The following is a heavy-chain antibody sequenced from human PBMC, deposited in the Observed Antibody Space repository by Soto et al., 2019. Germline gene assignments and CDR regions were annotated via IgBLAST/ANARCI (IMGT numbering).Heavy chain of an antibody. Sequence: ASVKVSCKASGYTFTGYYMHWVRQAPGQGLEWMGWINPNSGGTNYAQKFQGRVTMTRDTSISTAYMELSRLRSDDTAVYYCATLTPTYDSSGYPDYWGQGTLVTVSS. J-gene: IGHJ4*02. CDR3: ATLTPTYDSSGYPDY. CDR1: GYTFTGYY. D-gene: IGHD3-22*01. V-gene: IGHV1-2*02. CDR2: INPNSGGT.